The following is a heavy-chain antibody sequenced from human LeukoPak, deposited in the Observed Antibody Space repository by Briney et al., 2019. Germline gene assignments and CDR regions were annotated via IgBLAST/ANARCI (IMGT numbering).Heavy chain of an antibody. D-gene: IGHD3-22*01. CDR1: GGSISSYY. CDR2: IYYSGST. J-gene: IGHJ4*02. V-gene: IGHV4-59*01. CDR3: ASGTYYYDSSGVRYDY. Sequence: SETLSLTCAVSGGSISSYYWSWIRQPPGKGLEWIGYIYYSGSTNYNPSLKSRVTISVDTSKNQFSLKLSSVTAADTAVYYCASGTYYYDSSGVRYDYWGQGTLVTVSS.